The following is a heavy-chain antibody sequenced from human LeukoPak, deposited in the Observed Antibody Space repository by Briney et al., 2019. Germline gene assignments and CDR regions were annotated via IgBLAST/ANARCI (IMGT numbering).Heavy chain of an antibody. Sequence: SETLSLTCTVSGGSISSHYWSWIRQPPGKGLEWIGYIYYSGSTNYNPSLKSRVTISVDTSRNQFSLKLSSVTAADTAMYYCARATTLISYFDYWGQGTLVTVSS. CDR1: GGSISSHY. J-gene: IGHJ4*02. CDR3: ARATTLISYFDY. V-gene: IGHV4-59*11. CDR2: IYYSGST. D-gene: IGHD4-11*01.